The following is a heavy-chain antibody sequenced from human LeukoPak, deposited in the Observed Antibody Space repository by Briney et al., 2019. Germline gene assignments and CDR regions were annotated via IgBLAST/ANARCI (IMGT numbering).Heavy chain of an antibody. D-gene: IGHD2-15*01. CDR1: GGSFSGYY. J-gene: IGHJ5*02. CDR3: ARGRRTVVLRNLFDP. V-gene: IGHV4-34*01. CDR2: INHSGST. Sequence: SETLSLTCAVYGGSFSGYYWSWIRQPPGKGLEWIGEINHSGSTNYNPSLKSRVTISVDTSKNQFSLKLSSVTAADTAVYYCARGRRTVVLRNLFDPWGQGALVTVSS.